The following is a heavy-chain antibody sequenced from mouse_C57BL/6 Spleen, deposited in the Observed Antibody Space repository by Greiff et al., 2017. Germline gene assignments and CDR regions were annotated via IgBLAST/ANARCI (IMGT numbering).Heavy chain of an antibody. CDR1: GYTFTSYW. CDR3: ARSDYGEGAMDY. Sequence: QVQLQQPGAELVKPGASVKMSCKASGYTFTSYWITWVKQRPGQGLEWIGDIYPGSGSTNYNEKFKSKATLTVDTSSSTAYMQLSSLKSEDSAVYYCARSDYGEGAMDYWGQGTSLTVSS. V-gene: IGHV1-55*01. J-gene: IGHJ4*01. CDR2: IYPGSGST. D-gene: IGHD2-4*01.